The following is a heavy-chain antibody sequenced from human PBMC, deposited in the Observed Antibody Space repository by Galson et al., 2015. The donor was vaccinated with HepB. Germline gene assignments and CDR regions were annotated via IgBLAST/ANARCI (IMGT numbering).Heavy chain of an antibody. D-gene: IGHD6-19*01. CDR2: INSDGSST. CDR3: ARDQGSGWYGLLDH. J-gene: IGHJ4*02. CDR1: GFTFSSYW. V-gene: IGHV3-74*01. Sequence: SLRLSCAASGFTFSSYWMHWVRQAPGKGLVWVSRINSDGSSTSYADSVKGRFTISRDNSKNSLYLQMNSLRAEDTAVYYCARDQGSGWYGLLDHWGQGTLVTVSS.